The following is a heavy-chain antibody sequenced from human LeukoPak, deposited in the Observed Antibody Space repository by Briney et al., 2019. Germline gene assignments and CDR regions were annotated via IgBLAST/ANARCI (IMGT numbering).Heavy chain of an antibody. CDR3: AKIVRRALDV. V-gene: IGHV3-23*01. Sequence: GGSLRLSCAASGFIFSHYDMSWVRQAPGKVLEWVSGIITSGAITYYADSVKGRFTISRDNSKNTLYLQMNSLRAEDTALYYCAKIVRRALDVWGQGTMVTVSS. D-gene: IGHD6-6*01. CDR1: GFIFSHYD. J-gene: IGHJ3*01. CDR2: IITSGAIT.